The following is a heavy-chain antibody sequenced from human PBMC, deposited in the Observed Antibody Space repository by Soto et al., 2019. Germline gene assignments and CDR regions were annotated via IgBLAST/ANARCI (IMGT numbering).Heavy chain of an antibody. CDR2: IHYSGNT. CDR3: ARERIAARGDLDY. Sequence: SETLSLTCTVSGGSISGYYWSWIRQPPGKGLEWIAYIHYSGNTNYNPSVRSRVTISVDTSKNQVSLRLSSVTAADTAVYYCARERIAARGDLDYWGQGTLVTVSS. V-gene: IGHV4-59*12. D-gene: IGHD6-6*01. CDR1: GGSISGYY. J-gene: IGHJ4*02.